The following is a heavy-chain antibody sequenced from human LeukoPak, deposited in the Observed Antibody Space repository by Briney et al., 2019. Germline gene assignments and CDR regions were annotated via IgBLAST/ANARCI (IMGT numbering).Heavy chain of an antibody. CDR2: INTSGRT. CDR3: ARDTYDGFDQ. V-gene: IGHV4-61*02. CDR1: GDSIGSGSYY. Sequence: SQTLSLTCTVSGDSIGSGSYYWSWIRQPAGKGLEWIGRINTSGRTNYNPSLKSRVTTSLGTSKNQFSLKLNSVTAADTAVYYCARDTYDGFDQWGQGTVVTVSS. D-gene: IGHD1-1*01. J-gene: IGHJ4*02.